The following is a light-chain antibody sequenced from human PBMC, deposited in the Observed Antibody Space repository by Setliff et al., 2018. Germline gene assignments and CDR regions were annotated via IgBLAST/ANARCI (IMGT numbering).Light chain of an antibody. CDR3: ASWDVSLKGHV. Sequence: QSVLTQPPSASGTPGQRVTISCSGTSSNIGSISVNWYQHLPGTAPKLLIYGNSQRPPGVPDRFSGSKSGTSASLAITGLQSEDEADYYCASWDVSLKGHVFGTGTKVTVL. CDR2: GNS. CDR1: SSNIGSIS. V-gene: IGLV1-44*01. J-gene: IGLJ1*01.